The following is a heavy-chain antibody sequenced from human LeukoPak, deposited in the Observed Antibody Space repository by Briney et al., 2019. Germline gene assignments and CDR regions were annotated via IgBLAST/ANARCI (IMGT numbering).Heavy chain of an antibody. CDR1: GFTFSSYG. J-gene: IGHJ4*02. CDR2: ISSSSSSI. CDR3: AKSFWWFGEFSPFDY. Sequence: GGTLRLSCAASGFTFSSYGMSWVRQAPGKGLEWVSSISSSSSSIYYADSMKGRFTISRDNAKNSLYLQMNSLRAEDTAVYYCAKSFWWFGEFSPFDYWGQGTLVTVSS. D-gene: IGHD3-10*01. V-gene: IGHV3-21*01.